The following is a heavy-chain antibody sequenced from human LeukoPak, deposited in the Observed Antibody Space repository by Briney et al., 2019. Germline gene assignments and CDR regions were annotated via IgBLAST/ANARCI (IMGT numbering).Heavy chain of an antibody. CDR1: GGSISGSRRY. D-gene: IGHD6-13*01. V-gene: IGHV4-39*01. CDR3: TRQLSWASDTGDS. J-gene: IGHJ5*01. Sequence: SETLSLTCNVSGGSISGSRRYWGWVRQPPGGGLEWIASIRYTGSTYYNPSLQSRIIISVDNSQNQFSLKLESVTAADTSVYYCTRQLSWASDTGDSWGQGTRVTVSS. CDR2: IRYTGST.